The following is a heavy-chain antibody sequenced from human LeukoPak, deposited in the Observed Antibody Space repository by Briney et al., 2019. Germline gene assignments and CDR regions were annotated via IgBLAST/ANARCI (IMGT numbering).Heavy chain of an antibody. D-gene: IGHD2-15*01. Sequence: SETLSLTCTVSGGSISSYYWNWIRQPPRKGLEWIGYIYNSGSTNNNPSLKSRVTISGDTSQNQFSLKLNSVTAADTAMYYCARAFGCYPGICGFDIWGQGTMVTVSS. CDR1: GGSISSYY. J-gene: IGHJ3*02. CDR3: ARAFGCYPGICGFDI. V-gene: IGHV4-59*01. CDR2: IYNSGST.